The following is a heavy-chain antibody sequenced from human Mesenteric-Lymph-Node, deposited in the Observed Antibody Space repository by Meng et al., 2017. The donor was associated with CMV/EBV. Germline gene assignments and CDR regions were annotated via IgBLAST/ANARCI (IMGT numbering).Heavy chain of an antibody. V-gene: IGHV4-34*01. CDR1: GGSFSGYY. Sequence: SETLSLTCAVYGGSFSGYYWSWIRQPPGKGLEWIGEINHSGSTNYNPSLKSRVTISVDTSRNQFSLKLISVTAAGTAVYYCAREFCSGGSCFDNWFDPWGQGTLVTVSS. J-gene: IGHJ5*02. CDR2: INHSGST. D-gene: IGHD2-15*01. CDR3: AREFCSGGSCFDNWFDP.